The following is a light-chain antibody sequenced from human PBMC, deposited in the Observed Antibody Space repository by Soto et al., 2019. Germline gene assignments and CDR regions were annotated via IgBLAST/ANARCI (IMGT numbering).Light chain of an antibody. Sequence: EIVLTQSPGTLSLSPGERATLSCRASQSVSSSYVAWYQQKPGQAPRLLIYGASSRATGIPDRFSGSGSGTDFTFTISRLEPEDFAVYYCQQYGSSPGTFGRGTKVEIK. V-gene: IGKV3-20*01. CDR1: QSVSSSY. J-gene: IGKJ1*01. CDR2: GAS. CDR3: QQYGSSPGT.